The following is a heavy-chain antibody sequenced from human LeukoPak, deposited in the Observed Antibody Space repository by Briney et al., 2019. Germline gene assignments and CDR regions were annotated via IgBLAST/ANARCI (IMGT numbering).Heavy chain of an antibody. D-gene: IGHD4-17*01. CDR2: ISSSSSTI. Sequence: PGGSLRLSCAASGFTFSSYSMNWVRQAPGKGLEWVSYISSSSSTIYYADSVKGRFTISRDNAKNSLYLQMNSLRAEDTAVYYCARDRDYGDYADAFDIWGQGTMVTVSS. V-gene: IGHV3-48*01. CDR3: ARDRDYGDYADAFDI. J-gene: IGHJ3*02. CDR1: GFTFSSYS.